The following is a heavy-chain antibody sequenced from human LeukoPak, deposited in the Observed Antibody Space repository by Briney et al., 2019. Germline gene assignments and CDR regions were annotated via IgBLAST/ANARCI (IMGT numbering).Heavy chain of an antibody. CDR1: GGSISSGDYY. CDR2: VYYSGST. V-gene: IGHV4-30-4*01. D-gene: IGHD3-22*01. J-gene: IGHJ4*02. CDR3: AREGSSGYSSVFDY. Sequence: SQTLSLTCTVSGGSISSGDYYWSWIRQPPGKGLEWIGYVYYSGSTYYNPSLKSRVTISVDTSKNQFSLKLSSVTAADTAVYYCAREGSSGYSSVFDYWGQGTLVTVSS.